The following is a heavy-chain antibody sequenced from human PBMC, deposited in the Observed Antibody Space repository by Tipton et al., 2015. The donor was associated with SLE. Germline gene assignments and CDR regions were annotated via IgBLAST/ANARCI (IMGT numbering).Heavy chain of an antibody. CDR3: ARGFYAADFWSGYFVNWFDP. D-gene: IGHD3-3*01. J-gene: IGHJ5*02. V-gene: IGHV4-38-2*02. CDR1: TYSISTGYY. Sequence: TLSLTCTVSTYSISTGYYWGWVRQPPGKGLEWIGSFYHSGTTYHNPSLKSRVTISVDKSNNQFSLRVNSVTAADTAVYYCARGFYAADFWSGYFVNWFDPWGPGTLVTVSS. CDR2: FYHSGTT.